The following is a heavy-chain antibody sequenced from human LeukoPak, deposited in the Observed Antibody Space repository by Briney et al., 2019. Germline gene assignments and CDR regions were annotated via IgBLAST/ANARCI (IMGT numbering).Heavy chain of an antibody. CDR2: IYNSGST. CDR1: SGSISSYY. Sequence: SETLSLTCTVSSGSISSYYWSRIRQPPGKGLEWIGYIYNSGSTSYNPSLKSRVTISVDTSKNQFSLKVSSVTAADTAVYYCARGSTVTPYYFDYWGLGTLVTVSS. V-gene: IGHV4-59*01. D-gene: IGHD4-17*01. CDR3: ARGSTVTPYYFDY. J-gene: IGHJ4*02.